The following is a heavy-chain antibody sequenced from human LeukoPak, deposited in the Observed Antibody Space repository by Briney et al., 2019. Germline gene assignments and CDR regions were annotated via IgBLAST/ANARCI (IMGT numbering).Heavy chain of an antibody. Sequence: GSLRLSCAASGFTFSSYSMKWVRQAPGKGLEWVSSISSSSSYIYYADSVKGRFTISRDNAKNSLYLQMNSLRAEDTAVYYCARDVPRSSGSYYNYWGQGTLVTVSS. V-gene: IGHV3-21*01. CDR2: ISSSSSYI. J-gene: IGHJ4*02. D-gene: IGHD3-10*01. CDR3: ARDVPRSSGSYYNY. CDR1: GFTFSSYS.